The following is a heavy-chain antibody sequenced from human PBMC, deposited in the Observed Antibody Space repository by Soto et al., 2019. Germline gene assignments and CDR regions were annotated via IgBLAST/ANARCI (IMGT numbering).Heavy chain of an antibody. D-gene: IGHD2-2*01. CDR2: IYYRGTT. Sequence: QVQLQESGPGLVKPSETLSLTCSVSGVSTSNHYWTWIRKPPGQGPEWIGCIYYRGTTNYNASFNSRITTSVDTSKSQFALKLTSVTTADTAVYYCARGGGSPYHDHEFDYWGQGILVTVSS. CDR3: ARGGGSPYHDHEFDY. CDR1: GVSTSNHY. J-gene: IGHJ4*02. V-gene: IGHV4-59*11.